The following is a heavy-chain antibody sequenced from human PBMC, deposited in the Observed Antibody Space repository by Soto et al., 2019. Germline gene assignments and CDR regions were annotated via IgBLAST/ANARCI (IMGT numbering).Heavy chain of an antibody. CDR3: ARGHSTDCSNGVCSFFYNHEMDV. Sequence: ASVKVSCKASGYSFTDYHIHWVRQAPGQGLEWLGRINPKSGGTSTAQKFQGWVTMTRDRSISTVYMELTRLRSDDTAVYFCARGHSTDCSNGVCSFFYNHEMDVWGQGTTVTV. D-gene: IGHD2-8*01. CDR1: GYSFTDYH. V-gene: IGHV1-2*04. CDR2: INPKSGGT. J-gene: IGHJ6*02.